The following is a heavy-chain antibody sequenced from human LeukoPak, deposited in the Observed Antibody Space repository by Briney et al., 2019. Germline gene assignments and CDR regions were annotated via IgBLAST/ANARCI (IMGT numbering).Heavy chain of an antibody. CDR3: AKLHRLYCSGGSCYLDY. CDR2: ISGSGGST. V-gene: IGHV3-23*01. D-gene: IGHD2-15*01. CDR1: GFTFSSYA. Sequence: GGSLRLSCAASGFTFSSYAMSWVRQAPGKGLEWVSAISGSGGSTYYADSVKGRFTISRDNSKNTLYLQMNSLRAEDTAVYYCAKLHRLYCSGGSCYLDYWGQGTLVTVSS. J-gene: IGHJ4*02.